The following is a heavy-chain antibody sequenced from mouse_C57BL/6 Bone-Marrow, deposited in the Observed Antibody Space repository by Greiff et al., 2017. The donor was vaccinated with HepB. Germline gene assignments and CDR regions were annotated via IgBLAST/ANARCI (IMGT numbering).Heavy chain of an antibody. Sequence: VQLQQSGAELAKPGASVKMSCKASGYTFTSYWMHWVKQRPGQGLEWIGYINPSSGYTKYNQKFKDKVTLTEDKYSSTAYRQLSSLTYEDTAVYYCARFGCFLDYWDQGTTLTVSS. V-gene: IGHV1-7*01. CDR3: ARFGCFLDY. CDR2: INPSSGYT. CDR1: GYTFTSYW. J-gene: IGHJ2*01.